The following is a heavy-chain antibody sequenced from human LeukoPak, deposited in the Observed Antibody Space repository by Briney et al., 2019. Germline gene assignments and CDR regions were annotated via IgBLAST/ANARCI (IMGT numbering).Heavy chain of an antibody. CDR1: GGTFSSYA. CDR3: AREGYCSSTSCSYNWFDP. V-gene: IGHV1-69*05. CDR2: IIPIFGTA. Sequence: SVKVSCKASGGTFSSYAISWVRQAPGQGLEWMGRIIPIFGTANYAQKFQGRVTITTDESTSTAYMELSSLRSEDTAVYYCAREGYCSSTSCSYNWFDPWGQGALVTVSS. J-gene: IGHJ5*02. D-gene: IGHD2-2*01.